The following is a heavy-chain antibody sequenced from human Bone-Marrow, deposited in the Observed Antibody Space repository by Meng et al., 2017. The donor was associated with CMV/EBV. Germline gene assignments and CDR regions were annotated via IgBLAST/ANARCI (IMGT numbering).Heavy chain of an antibody. CDR2: INSDGSST. D-gene: IGHD2-2*01. V-gene: IGHV3-74*01. CDR3: ARVSPRVYQLLFDY. J-gene: IGHJ4*02. Sequence: GESLKISCAASGFTFSSYCMHWVRQAPGKGLVWVSRINSDGSSTSYADSVKGRFTISRDNAKNTRYLQMNSLRAEDTAVYYCARVSPRVYQLLFDYWGQGTLVTVSS. CDR1: GFTFSSYC.